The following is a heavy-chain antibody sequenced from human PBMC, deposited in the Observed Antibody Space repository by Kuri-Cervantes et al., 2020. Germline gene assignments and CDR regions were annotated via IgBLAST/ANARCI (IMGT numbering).Heavy chain of an antibody. D-gene: IGHD2-15*01. CDR3: ARDRTSVVDPFDY. J-gene: IGHJ4*02. V-gene: IGHV3-74*01. CDR2: VNSDGKNT. Sequence: GGSLRLSCAASGFTFSNYWMHWVRQAPGKGLVWVSRVNSDGKNTGYADSVKGRFTISRDNAKNSLYLQMNSLRAEDTAVYYCARDRTSVVDPFDYWGQGTLVTVSS. CDR1: GFTFSNYW.